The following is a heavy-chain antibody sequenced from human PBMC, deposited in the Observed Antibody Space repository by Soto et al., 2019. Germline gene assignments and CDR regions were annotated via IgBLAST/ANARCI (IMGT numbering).Heavy chain of an antibody. CDR2: ISAYNANA. CDR3: AREKSYFDY. J-gene: IGHJ4*02. Sequence: QIQLLQSGAEVKKPGASVKVTCKASGYTFRNFGISWVRQAPGQGLEWMGWISAYNANANYAQKFQGRPTMTADTSKSTAYMELRSLRADDTGVYYCAREKSYFDYWGQGTLVTVSS. V-gene: IGHV1-18*01. CDR1: GYTFRNFG.